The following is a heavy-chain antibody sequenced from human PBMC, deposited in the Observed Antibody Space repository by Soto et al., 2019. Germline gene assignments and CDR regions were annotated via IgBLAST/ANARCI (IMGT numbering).Heavy chain of an antibody. CDR1: GYTFSNYL. CDR3: ASPSYGSGTFY. Sequence: QVQLVQSGAEVKKPGASVKVSCKASGYTFSNYLLHWVRQAPGQRLEWMGWINAGNGNTKYSQKFQGRVTLTRDTSASTAYMELSGLRSEDTAVYYCASPSYGSGTFYWGQGTLVTVSS. J-gene: IGHJ4*02. CDR2: INAGNGNT. V-gene: IGHV1-3*01. D-gene: IGHD3-10*01.